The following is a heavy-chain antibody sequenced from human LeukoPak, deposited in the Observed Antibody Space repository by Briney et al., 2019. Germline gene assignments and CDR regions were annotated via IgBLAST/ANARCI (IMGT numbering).Heavy chain of an antibody. CDR1: GFTFSSYE. CDR3: AKGRYYNILTGYYVRRGLDY. V-gene: IGHV3-30*02. Sequence: GGSLRLSCAASGFTFSSYEMNWVRQAPGKGLEWVAFIRYDGSNKYYADSAKGRFTISRDSSKNTLFLQMDSLRAEDTAVYYCAKGRYYNILTGYYVRRGLDYWGQGTLVTVSS. J-gene: IGHJ4*02. CDR2: IRYDGSNK. D-gene: IGHD3-9*01.